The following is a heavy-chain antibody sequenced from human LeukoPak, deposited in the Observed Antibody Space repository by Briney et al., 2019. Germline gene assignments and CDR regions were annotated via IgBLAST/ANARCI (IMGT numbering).Heavy chain of an antibody. V-gene: IGHV3-23*01. CDR2: ISGSGGST. CDR3: AKILGDYYYYGMDV. Sequence: GGSLRLSCAASGFTFSSYAMSWVRQGPGKGLEWVSAISGSGGSTYYADSVKGRFTISRDNSKDTLYVQMNSLRAEDTAVYYCAKILGDYYYYGMDVWGQGTTVTVSS. CDR1: GFTFSSYA. D-gene: IGHD2/OR15-2a*01. J-gene: IGHJ6*02.